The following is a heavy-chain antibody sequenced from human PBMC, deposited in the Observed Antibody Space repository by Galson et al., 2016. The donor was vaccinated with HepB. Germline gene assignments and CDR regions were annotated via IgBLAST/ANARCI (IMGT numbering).Heavy chain of an antibody. Sequence: SVKVSCKASGYTFIGYYIHWVRQAPGQGLEWMGWINPNSGGTNYAQKFQGWVTVTRDTSISTAYMEVSRLSSDDTPVYYCARESLTMVRGAPLYGMDVWGQGTTVTVSS. CDR3: ARESLTMVRGAPLYGMDV. CDR1: GYTFIGYY. J-gene: IGHJ6*02. V-gene: IGHV1-2*04. CDR2: INPNSGGT. D-gene: IGHD3-10*01.